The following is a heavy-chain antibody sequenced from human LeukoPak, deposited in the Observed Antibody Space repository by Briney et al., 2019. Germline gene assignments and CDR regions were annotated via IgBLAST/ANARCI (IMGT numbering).Heavy chain of an antibody. D-gene: IGHD2-21*02. J-gene: IGHJ4*02. Sequence: ASVKVSCKVSGDTLTELSMHWVREAPGKGLEWMGGFDPEDGETIYAQRFQGRVTMTEDTSTDTAYMELSSLRSEDTAVYYCATSPTDSYFDYWGQGTLVTVSS. CDR2: FDPEDGET. V-gene: IGHV1-24*01. CDR1: GDTLTELS. CDR3: ATSPTDSYFDY.